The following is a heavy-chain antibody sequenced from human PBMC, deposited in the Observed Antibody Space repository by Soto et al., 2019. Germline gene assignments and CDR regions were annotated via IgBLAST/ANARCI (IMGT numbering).Heavy chain of an antibody. CDR2: IIPIFGTA. CDR1: GGTFSSYA. D-gene: IGHD4-17*01. V-gene: IGHV1-69*06. CDR3: DLPAAFPGATTTQFDY. Sequence: SVKVSCKASGGTFSSYAISWVRQAPVQGLEWMGGIIPIFGTANYAQRFQRRVTITADKSTSTAYMELSSLRSEDTPVYYCDLPAAFPGATTTQFDYWGQGTLVTVSS. J-gene: IGHJ4*02.